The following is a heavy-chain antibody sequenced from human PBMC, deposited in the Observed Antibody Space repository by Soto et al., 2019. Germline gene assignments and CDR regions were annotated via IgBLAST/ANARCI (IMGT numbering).Heavy chain of an antibody. D-gene: IGHD2-21*01. J-gene: IGHJ6*04. CDR3: ARRLAHDSGMDL. V-gene: IGHV3-74*01. CDR2: INSDGRST. Sequence: ELQLVESGGGLVQPGGSLRLSCVASGITFRSFWMQWVRQAPGKGLVWVSRINSDGRSTSYANFVKGRFTISRDNAKNTLYLEMNSLRAEDTAVYFCARRLAHDSGMDLWGKGTKVTVSA. CDR1: GITFRSFW.